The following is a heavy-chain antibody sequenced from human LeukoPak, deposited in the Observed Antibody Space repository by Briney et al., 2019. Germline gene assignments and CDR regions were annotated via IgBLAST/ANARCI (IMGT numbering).Heavy chain of an antibody. CDR1: GFTFSSYG. V-gene: IGHV3-30*02. CDR2: IRYDGSNK. Sequence: GGSLRLSCAASGFTFSSYGMHWVRQAPGKGLEWVAFIRYDGSNKYYADSVKGRFTISRDNSKNTLYLQMNSLRAEDTAVYYCAKDAGLTVPAANRPDDYFDPWGQGTLVTVSS. D-gene: IGHD2-2*01. CDR3: AKDAGLTVPAANRPDDYFDP. J-gene: IGHJ5*02.